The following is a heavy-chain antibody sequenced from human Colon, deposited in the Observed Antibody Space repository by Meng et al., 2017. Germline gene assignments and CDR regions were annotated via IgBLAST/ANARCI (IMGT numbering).Heavy chain of an antibody. D-gene: IGHD6-19*01. CDR3: ARHLGWEFDY. Sequence: ETGPGPVEPSGTLYITCAVSVVSIHISNCGGWVRQAPGTGCEWIGQSDLSGKTDYNPSLKSLVTIYLDKSMNQRFLEVYFVTAADTAIYYCARHLGWEFDYWGPGNLVTVSS. CDR1: VVSIHISNC. CDR2: SDLSGKT. V-gene: IGHV4-4*02. J-gene: IGHJ4*02.